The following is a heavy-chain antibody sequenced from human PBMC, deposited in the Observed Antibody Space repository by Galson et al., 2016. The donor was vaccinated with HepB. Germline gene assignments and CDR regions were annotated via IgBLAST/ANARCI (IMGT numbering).Heavy chain of an antibody. CDR1: GFTSSGYW. V-gene: IGHV3-7*01. CDR3: ASAPAATESDY. CDR2: IKQDGSGK. D-gene: IGHD6-25*01. J-gene: IGHJ4*02. Sequence: SLRLSCAASGFTSSGYWMTWVRQAPGKGLEWVANIKQDGSGKNYVDSVKGRFTISRDNAKNLVYLQMNSLRAEDTAMYYCASAPAATESDYWGQGTLVTVSP.